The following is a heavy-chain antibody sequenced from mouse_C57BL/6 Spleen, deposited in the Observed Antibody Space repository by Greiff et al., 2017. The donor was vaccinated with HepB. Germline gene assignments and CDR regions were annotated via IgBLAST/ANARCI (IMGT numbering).Heavy chain of an antibody. CDR2: IDPENGDT. J-gene: IGHJ4*01. D-gene: IGHD1-2*01. Sequence: VQLQQSGAELVRPGASVKLSCTASGFNIKDYYMHWVKQRPEQGLEWIGWIDPENGDTEYASKFQGKATITADTSSNTAYLQLSSLTSEDTAVYYCTTAGLFTTAYYYAMDYWGQGTSVTVSS. CDR1: GFNIKDYY. CDR3: TTAGLFTTAYYYAMDY. V-gene: IGHV14-4*01.